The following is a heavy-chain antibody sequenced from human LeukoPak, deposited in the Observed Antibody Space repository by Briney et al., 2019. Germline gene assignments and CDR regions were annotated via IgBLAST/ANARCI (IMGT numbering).Heavy chain of an antibody. V-gene: IGHV3-74*01. D-gene: IGHD1-14*01. J-gene: IGHJ4*02. CDR1: GFTFSSYW. CDR3: ARGYEGDY. Sequence: GGSLRLSCAVSGFTFSSYWMHWGRQAPGKGLVWGSRINSDGSSTSYADSVKGRFTISRDNAKNTLYLQMNSLRDEDTAVYYCARGYEGDYWGQGTLVTVSS. CDR2: INSDGSST.